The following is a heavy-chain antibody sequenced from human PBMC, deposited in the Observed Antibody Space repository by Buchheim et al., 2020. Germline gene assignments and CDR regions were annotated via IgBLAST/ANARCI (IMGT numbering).Heavy chain of an antibody. CDR1: GGSFSGYY. J-gene: IGHJ3*02. D-gene: IGHD3-10*01. V-gene: IGHV4-34*01. CDR2: INHSGST. Sequence: QVQLQQWGAGLLKPSETLSLTCAVYGGSFSGYYWSWIRQPPGKGLEWIGEINHSGSTNYNPSLKSRVTISVDTSKNQLSLKLSSVTAADTAVYYCATESDLVRGDAFDIWGQGT. CDR3: ATESDLVRGDAFDI.